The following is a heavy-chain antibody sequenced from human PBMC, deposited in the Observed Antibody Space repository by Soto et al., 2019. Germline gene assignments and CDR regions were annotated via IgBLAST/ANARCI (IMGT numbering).Heavy chain of an antibody. CDR1: GGSITGSDW. CDR3: ARDSRTPSGGMDV. Sequence: QMQLQESGPGLVKPSETLSLTCVVSGGSITGSDWWTWVRQSPEKGLEWIGEIFHSGNTNYSPSLKSRVTISLDKSANQFSLKVHSVTAADTAIYYCARDSRTPSGGMDVWGQGTTVTVSS. J-gene: IGHJ6*02. V-gene: IGHV4-4*02. CDR2: IFHSGNT.